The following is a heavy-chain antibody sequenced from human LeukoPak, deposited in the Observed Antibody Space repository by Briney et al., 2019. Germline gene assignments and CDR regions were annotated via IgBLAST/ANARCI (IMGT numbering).Heavy chain of an antibody. CDR3: ARVRSYGSSGYYVGNFDY. D-gene: IGHD3-22*01. CDR1: GFTFSSYS. J-gene: IGHJ4*02. CDR2: ISSSSSTI. Sequence: GGSLRLSCAASGFTFSSYSMNWVRQAPGKGLEWVSYISSSSSTIYYADSVKGRFTISRDNSKNTLYLQMNSLRAEDTAVYYCARVRSYGSSGYYVGNFDYWGQGTLVTVSS. V-gene: IGHV3-48*01.